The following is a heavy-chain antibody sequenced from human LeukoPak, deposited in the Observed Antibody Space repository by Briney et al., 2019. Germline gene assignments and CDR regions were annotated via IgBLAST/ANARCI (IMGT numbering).Heavy chain of an antibody. CDR3: ANHWNGYYFDY. D-gene: IGHD1-1*01. V-gene: IGHV3-21*04. CDR1: GFTFSSYS. J-gene: IGHJ4*02. Sequence: GGSLRLSCAASGFTFSSYSMNWVRQAPGKGLEWVSSISSSSSYIYYADSVKGRFTISRDNAKNTLYLQMNSLRAEDTAVYYCANHWNGYYFDYWGQGTLVTVSS. CDR2: ISSSSSYI.